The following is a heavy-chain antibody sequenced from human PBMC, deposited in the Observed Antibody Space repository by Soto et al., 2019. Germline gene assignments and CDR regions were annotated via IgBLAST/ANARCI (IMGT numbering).Heavy chain of an antibody. D-gene: IGHD3-22*01. V-gene: IGHV4-38-2*01. CDR2: IYHGGST. Sequence: ASETLSLTCAVSGYSISSGYYWGWLRQPPGKGLEWIGSIYHGGSTYYNPSLISRVTLSFDMTNNHVFLILNSVTAADTAAYYLARVGPSVPYYYNSSPYPFENWFDPWGQGTLVTVSS. CDR3: ARVGPSVPYYYNSSPYPFENWFDP. CDR1: GYSISSGYY. J-gene: IGHJ5*02.